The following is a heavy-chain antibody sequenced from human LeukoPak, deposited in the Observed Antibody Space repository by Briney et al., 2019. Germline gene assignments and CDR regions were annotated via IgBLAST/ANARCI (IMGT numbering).Heavy chain of an antibody. J-gene: IGHJ4*02. CDR2: IYTSGST. Sequence: PSQTLALTCTVSGGSISRGSYYWSWIRQPAGKGLEWIGRIYTSGSTNYNPSLKSRVTISVDTSKNQFSLKLSSVPAADTAVYYCARTSWRGDILTGYYIGGAYYFDYWGQGTLVTVSS. CDR1: GGSISRGSYY. CDR3: ARTSWRGDILTGYYIGGAYYFDY. V-gene: IGHV4-61*02. D-gene: IGHD3-9*01.